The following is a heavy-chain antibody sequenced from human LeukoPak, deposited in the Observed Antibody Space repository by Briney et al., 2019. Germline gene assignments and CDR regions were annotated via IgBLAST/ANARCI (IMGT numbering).Heavy chain of an antibody. CDR1: GGSFIGYY. V-gene: IGHV4-34*01. D-gene: IGHD4-17*01. Sequence: SETLSLTCAVNGGSFIGYYWTWVRQPPGKGLEWIGEINHIGTTTYNPSVKSRVSISGDTSKNQLSLNLTSVTAADTAVYYCARGSGSYGDLDYWGQGTLVTVSS. J-gene: IGHJ4*02. CDR3: ARGSGSYGDLDY. CDR2: INHIGTT.